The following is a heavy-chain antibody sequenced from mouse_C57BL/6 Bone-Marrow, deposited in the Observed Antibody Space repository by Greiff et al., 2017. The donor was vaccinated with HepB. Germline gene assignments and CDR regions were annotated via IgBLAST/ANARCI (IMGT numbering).Heavy chain of an antibody. V-gene: IGHV5-4*01. CDR3: ARERSYWYFDV. CDR2: ISDGGSYT. J-gene: IGHJ1*03. Sequence: EVKLVESGGGLVKPGGSLKLSCAASGFTFSSYAMSWVRQTPEKRLEWVATISDGGSYTYYPDNVKGRFTISRDNAKNNLYLQMSHLKSEDTAMYYCARERSYWYFDVWGTGTTVTVSS. CDR1: GFTFSSYA.